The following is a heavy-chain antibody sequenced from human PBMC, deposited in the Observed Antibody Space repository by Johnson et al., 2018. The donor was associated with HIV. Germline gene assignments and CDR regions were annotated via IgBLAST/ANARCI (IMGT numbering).Heavy chain of an antibody. CDR3: ANGGGGAFDI. V-gene: IGHV3-66*01. D-gene: IGHD3-16*01. CDR2: IYSGGST. CDR1: GFTFSNAW. Sequence: EKLVESGGGLVQPGGSLRLSCAASGFTFSNAWMSWVRQAPGKGLEWVSVIYSGGSTYYADSVKGRFTISRDNSKNTLYLQMNSLRAEDTAVYYCANGGGGAFDIWGQGTMVTVSS. J-gene: IGHJ3*02.